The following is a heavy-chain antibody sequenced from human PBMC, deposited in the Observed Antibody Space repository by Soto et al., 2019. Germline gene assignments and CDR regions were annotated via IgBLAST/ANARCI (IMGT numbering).Heavy chain of an antibody. CDR1: GYTFTSYC. Sequence: ASVKVSCKASGYTFTSYCISWVRQAPGQGLEWMGWISAYNGNTNYAQKLQGRVTMTTDTSTSTAYMELRSLRSDDTAVYYCARDHNQLRGYSYGSSSFDYWGQGTLVTVSS. D-gene: IGHD5-18*01. J-gene: IGHJ4*02. CDR3: ARDHNQLRGYSYGSSSFDY. CDR2: ISAYNGNT. V-gene: IGHV1-18*04.